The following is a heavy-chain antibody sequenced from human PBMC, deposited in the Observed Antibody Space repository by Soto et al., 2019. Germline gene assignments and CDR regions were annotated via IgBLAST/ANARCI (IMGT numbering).Heavy chain of an antibody. V-gene: IGHV1-46*01. J-gene: IGHJ3*02. CDR2: INPSGGST. D-gene: IGHD5-18*01. Sequence: ASVKVSCKASGYTFTSYYMHWVRQAPGQGLEWMGIINPSGGSTSYAQRFQGRVTMTRDTSASTVYMELSSLRSEDSAVYYCARDSGYRDAFDIWGQGTTVTVSS. CDR3: ARDSGYRDAFDI. CDR1: GYTFTSYY.